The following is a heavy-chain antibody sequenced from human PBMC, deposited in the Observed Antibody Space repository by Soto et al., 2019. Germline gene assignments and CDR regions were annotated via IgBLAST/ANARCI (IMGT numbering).Heavy chain of an antibody. J-gene: IGHJ4*02. CDR2: ISGSGGST. CDR3: ARRSSGWYFDY. CDR1: GFTFSNYA. Sequence: EVQLLESGGGLVQPGGSLRLSCAAPGFTFSNYAMNWVRQAPGKGLEWVSVISGSGGSTYYADSVKGRFTISRDNSKNTLYLQMNSLRGEDTAVYYCARRSSGWYFDYWGQGTLVIVSS. D-gene: IGHD6-19*01. V-gene: IGHV3-23*01.